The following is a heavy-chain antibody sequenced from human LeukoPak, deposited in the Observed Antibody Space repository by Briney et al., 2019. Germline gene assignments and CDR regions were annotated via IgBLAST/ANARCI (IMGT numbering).Heavy chain of an antibody. CDR1: GFTFSSYW. V-gene: IGHV3-74*01. CDR3: ARGGLYAYYLGY. CDR2: IKSDGSST. J-gene: IGHJ4*02. Sequence: GGSLRLSCAASGFTFSSYWMHWVRQAPGKGLVWVSRIKSDGSSTSYADSVKGRFTISRDNAKNTLYLQMNSVGAEDTAAFYCARGGLYAYYLGYWGQGILVTVSS. D-gene: IGHD2/OR15-2a*01.